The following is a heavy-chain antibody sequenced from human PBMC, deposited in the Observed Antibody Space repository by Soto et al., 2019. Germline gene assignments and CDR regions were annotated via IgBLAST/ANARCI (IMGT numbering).Heavy chain of an antibody. Sequence: QVQLVQSGAEVKKPGASVKVSCKASGYTFTSYGISWVRQAPGQGLEWMGWISAYNGNTNYAQKLQGRVTMTTDTSTRTAYMELRSLRSDDTAVYYCARGITGRPDYYIVTGYYIALGYWGQGTLVTVSS. CDR1: GYTFTSYG. J-gene: IGHJ4*02. V-gene: IGHV1-18*01. CDR3: ARGITGRPDYYIVTGYYIALGY. D-gene: IGHD3-9*01. CDR2: ISAYNGNT.